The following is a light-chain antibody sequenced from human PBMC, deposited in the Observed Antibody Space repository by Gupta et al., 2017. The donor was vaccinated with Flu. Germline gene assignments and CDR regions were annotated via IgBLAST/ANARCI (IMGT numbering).Light chain of an antibody. CDR3: QEYDSWPPWT. CDR1: QNVRNN. Sequence: VTLSVSPGERVTLSCRASQNVRNNVAWYQHRSGQAPRLLIYYASSRATGLPARVSGSGSGTEFTLTIASLQSEDVGVYYCQEYDSWPPWTFGQGTKVEIK. J-gene: IGKJ1*01. CDR2: YAS. V-gene: IGKV3-15*01.